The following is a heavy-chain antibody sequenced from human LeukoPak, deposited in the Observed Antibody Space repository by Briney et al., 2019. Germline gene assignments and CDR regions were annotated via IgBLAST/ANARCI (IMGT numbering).Heavy chain of an antibody. J-gene: IGHJ4*02. CDR3: AKDRFSCSSTSCYTGFDY. D-gene: IGHD2-2*02. V-gene: IGHV3-23*01. Sequence: GGSLRVFCTASGFTFSSYAMSWVRQAPGKGLEWVSGLSGSGRSTYYADSVKGRFTISRDNSKTTLYLQMNSLRADDTAVYYCAKDRFSCSSTSCYTGFDYWGQGTLVTVSS. CDR2: LSGSGRST. CDR1: GFTFSSYA.